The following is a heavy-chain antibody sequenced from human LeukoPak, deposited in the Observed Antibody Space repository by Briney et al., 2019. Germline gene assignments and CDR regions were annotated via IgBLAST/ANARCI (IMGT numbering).Heavy chain of an antibody. CDR2: IYYSGST. V-gene: IGHV4-39*07. CDR3: ARENWNSFDY. D-gene: IGHD1-1*01. Sequence: SETLSLTCTVSGGSISSYYWSWIRQPPGKGLEWIGSIYYSGSTYYNPSLKSRVTISVDTSKNQFSLKLSSVTAADTAVYYCARENWNSFDYRGQGTLVTVSS. J-gene: IGHJ4*02. CDR1: GGSISSYY.